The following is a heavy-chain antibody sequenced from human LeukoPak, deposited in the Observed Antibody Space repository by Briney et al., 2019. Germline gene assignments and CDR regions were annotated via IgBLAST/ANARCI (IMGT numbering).Heavy chain of an antibody. CDR3: ARGSTVVTLDDAFDI. D-gene: IGHD4-23*01. Sequence: GGSLRLSCAASGFTFSSYSMNWVRQAPGKGLEWVSGINWNGGSTAYADSVKGRFTISRDNAKNSLYLQMNSLRVEDTALYYCARGSTVVTLDDAFDIWGQGTMVTVSS. CDR2: INWNGGST. J-gene: IGHJ3*02. V-gene: IGHV3-20*04. CDR1: GFTFSSYS.